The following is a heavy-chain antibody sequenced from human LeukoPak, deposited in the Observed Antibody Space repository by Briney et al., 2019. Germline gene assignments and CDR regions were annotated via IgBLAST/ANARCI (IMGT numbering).Heavy chain of an antibody. CDR3: ARAFPVYYGSGNNWFDP. Sequence: GGSLRLSCAASGFTFSSYSMNWVRQAPGKGLEWVSSISSSSYIYYADSVKGRFTISRDNAKNSLYLQMNSLRAEDTAVYYCARAFPVYYGSGNNWFDPWGQGTLVTVSS. J-gene: IGHJ5*02. V-gene: IGHV3-21*01. D-gene: IGHD3-10*01. CDR1: GFTFSSYS. CDR2: ISSSSYI.